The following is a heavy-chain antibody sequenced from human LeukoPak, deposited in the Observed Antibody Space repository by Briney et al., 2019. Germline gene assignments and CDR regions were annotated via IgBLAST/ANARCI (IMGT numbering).Heavy chain of an antibody. CDR2: IYYSGST. V-gene: IGHV4-59*01. CDR3: ARGYLTEGGATARRLHYMVV. Sequence: PAETLSLSCTGSGGSISSYYWSWIRQPPGKGLEWIGYIYYSGSTTYNPSLKSRVTISVDKSKNQFSLKLSSVTPADTAVYYCARGYLTEGGATARRLHYMVVWGKKSTDTLSS. D-gene: IGHD5-12*01. J-gene: IGHJ6*03. CDR1: GGSISSYY.